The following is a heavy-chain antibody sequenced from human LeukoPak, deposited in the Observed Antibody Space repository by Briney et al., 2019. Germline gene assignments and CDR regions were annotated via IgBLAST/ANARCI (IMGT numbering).Heavy chain of an antibody. J-gene: IGHJ4*02. Sequence: ASVKVSCKASGYTFTSYAMHWVRQAPGQRLEWMGWMNAGNGNTKYSQKFQGRVTITRDTSASTAYMELSSLRSEDTAVYYCARGVSSSWYYFDYWGQGTLVTVSS. CDR3: ARGVSSSWYYFDY. CDR1: GYTFTSYA. CDR2: MNAGNGNT. D-gene: IGHD6-13*01. V-gene: IGHV1-3*01.